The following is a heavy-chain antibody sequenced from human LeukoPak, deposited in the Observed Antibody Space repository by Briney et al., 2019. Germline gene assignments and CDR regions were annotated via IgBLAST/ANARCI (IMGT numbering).Heavy chain of an antibody. Sequence: SVKVSCKASGGTFSSYAISWVRQAPGQGLEWMGGIIPIFGTANYAQKFQGRVTITADKSTSTAYTELSSLRSEDTAVYYCASLGYCSGGSCSYSIFDYWGQGTLVTVSS. CDR2: IIPIFGTA. D-gene: IGHD2-15*01. CDR1: GGTFSSYA. CDR3: ASLGYCSGGSCSYSIFDY. V-gene: IGHV1-69*06. J-gene: IGHJ4*02.